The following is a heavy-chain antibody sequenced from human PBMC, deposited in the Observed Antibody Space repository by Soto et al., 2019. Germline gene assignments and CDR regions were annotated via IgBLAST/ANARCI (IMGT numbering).Heavy chain of an antibody. V-gene: IGHV3-30-3*01. J-gene: IGHJ4*02. Sequence: QVQLVESGGGVVQPGRSLRLSCAASGFTFSSFTMHWVRQAPGKGLERVAVISYDDGTNKDYADSVKGRFTISRDNPKNTLYLQMNSLRAEDTAVYYCARSIAVAGTPEFDYWGQGTLVTVSS. D-gene: IGHD6-19*01. CDR1: GFTFSSFT. CDR3: ARSIAVAGTPEFDY. CDR2: ISYDDGTNK.